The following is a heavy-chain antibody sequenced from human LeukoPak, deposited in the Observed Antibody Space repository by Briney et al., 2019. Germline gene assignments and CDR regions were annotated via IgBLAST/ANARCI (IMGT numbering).Heavy chain of an antibody. Sequence: PSETLSLTCTVSGGSISNHYWSWIRQPPGKGLEWIGYIYYRGSTNYNPSLKSRVTISLDTSKTQFSLELRSVAAADTAVYYCARRWDHGAFDIWGLGTMVTVSS. CDR1: GGSISNHY. V-gene: IGHV4-59*08. CDR3: ARRWDHGAFDI. CDR2: IYYRGST. J-gene: IGHJ3*02. D-gene: IGHD1-26*01.